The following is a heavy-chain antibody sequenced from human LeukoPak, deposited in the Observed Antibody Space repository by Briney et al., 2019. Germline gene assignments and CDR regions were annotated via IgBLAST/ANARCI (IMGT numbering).Heavy chain of an antibody. D-gene: IGHD3-22*01. J-gene: IGHJ3*02. Sequence: GASVKVSCKASGYTFTSYYMHWVRQAPGQGLEWMGIINPSGGSTSYAQKFQGRVTMTRDTSTSTVYMELSSLRSEDTAVYYCARGYDSSGYYYRAPFDTWGQGTMVTVSS. V-gene: IGHV1-46*01. CDR3: ARGYDSSGYYYRAPFDT. CDR1: GYTFTSYY. CDR2: INPSGGST.